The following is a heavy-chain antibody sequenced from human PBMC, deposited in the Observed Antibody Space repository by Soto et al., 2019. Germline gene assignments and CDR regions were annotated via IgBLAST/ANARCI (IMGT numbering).Heavy chain of an antibody. J-gene: IGHJ4*02. CDR3: ARSLSYIRDWNYIDL. D-gene: IGHD2-21*02. CDR2: ISPKGVGT. Sequence: QVQLVQSGAEVKKPGASVKVSCEASGYTFTNYYMHWVRQAPGQGFEWMARISPKGVGTNYAQKFQGRVSMTWDTSLKTAYMQMGSIISDDTAVYYWARSLSYIRDWNYIDLWGQGTLVTVSS. V-gene: IGHV1-2*02. CDR1: GYTFTNYY.